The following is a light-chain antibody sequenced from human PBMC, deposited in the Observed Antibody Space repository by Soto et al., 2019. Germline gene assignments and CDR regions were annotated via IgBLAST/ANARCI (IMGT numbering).Light chain of an antibody. V-gene: IGLV1-44*01. Sequence: QSVLTQPPSASGTPGQRVTISCSGSSSIIGSNTVNWYQQLPETAPKLLIYNNNQRPSGVPDRFSGSKSGTSASLAISGLQSEDEAEYYCATWDDSLNGYWVFGGGTKLTVL. J-gene: IGLJ3*02. CDR3: ATWDDSLNGYWV. CDR1: SSIIGSNT. CDR2: NNN.